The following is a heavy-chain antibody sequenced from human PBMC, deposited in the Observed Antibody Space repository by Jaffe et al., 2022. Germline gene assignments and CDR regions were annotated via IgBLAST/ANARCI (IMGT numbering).Heavy chain of an antibody. Sequence: QVQLVQSGAEVKKPGSSVKVSCKASGGTFSSYAISWVRQAPGQGLEWMGGIIPIFGTANYAQKFQGRVTITADESTSTAYMELSSLRSEDTAVYYCARVGHDYGDYRVGRYYFDYWGQGTLVTVSS. V-gene: IGHV1-69*01. CDR2: IIPIFGTA. D-gene: IGHD4-17*01. CDR1: GGTFSSYA. CDR3: ARVGHDYGDYRVGRYYFDY. J-gene: IGHJ4*02.